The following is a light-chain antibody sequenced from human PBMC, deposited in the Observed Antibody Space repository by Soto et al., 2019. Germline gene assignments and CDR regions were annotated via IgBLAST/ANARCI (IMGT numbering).Light chain of an antibody. CDR1: QSVYNN. J-gene: IGKJ5*01. V-gene: IGKV3-15*01. CDR3: QQYNSAPIT. CDR2: GAS. Sequence: EIVMTQSPATLSVSPGERATLSCRASQSVYNNLAWYQQKPGQAPRLLIYGASTRATGIPARFSGSGSGTEFTLTISSLQSEDFAVYFCQQYNSAPITFGQGTRLEIK.